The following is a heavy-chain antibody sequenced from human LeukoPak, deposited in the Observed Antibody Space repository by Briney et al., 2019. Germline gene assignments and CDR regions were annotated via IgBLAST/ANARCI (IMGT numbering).Heavy chain of an antibody. CDR2: INTDESKI. CDR3: ARGGLFKYFFDY. Sequence: GGSLRLSCAASGFTFSSHWMHWVRQTPGKGLVWVSRINTDESKINHADSVKGRFTIPRDNAKNMLYVQMNSLRAEDTAVYYCARGGLFKYFFDYWGQGTPVTVSS. V-gene: IGHV3-74*01. CDR1: GFTFSSHW. D-gene: IGHD2-15*01. J-gene: IGHJ4*02.